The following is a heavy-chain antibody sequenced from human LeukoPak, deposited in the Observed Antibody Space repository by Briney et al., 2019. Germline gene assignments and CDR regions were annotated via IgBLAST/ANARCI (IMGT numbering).Heavy chain of an antibody. J-gene: IGHJ4*02. CDR1: GGTFSSYA. CDR3: ARDRTGVAAAARDI. V-gene: IGHV1-69*01. Sequence: GSSVKVSCKASGGTFSSYAISWVRQAPGQGLEWMGGIIPIFGTANYAQKFQGRVTITADESTSTAYMELSSLRSEDTAVYYCARDRTGVAAAARDIWGQGTLVTVSS. CDR2: IIPIFGTA. D-gene: IGHD6-13*01.